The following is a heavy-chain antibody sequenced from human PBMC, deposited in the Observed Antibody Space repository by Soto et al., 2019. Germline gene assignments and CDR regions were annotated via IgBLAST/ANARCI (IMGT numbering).Heavy chain of an antibody. CDR1: GFTFSSYA. J-gene: IGHJ4*02. CDR2: ISDGGGTS. V-gene: IGHV3-23*01. D-gene: IGHD1-26*01. CDR3: AKRPRALLTFDY. Sequence: LRLSCAASGFTFSSYAMSWIRQAPGKGLEWVSTISDGGGTSYYADSVKGRFTISRDNSKNTLYLQMNSLRAEDTAIYYCAKRPRALLTFDYWGQGTLVTVSS.